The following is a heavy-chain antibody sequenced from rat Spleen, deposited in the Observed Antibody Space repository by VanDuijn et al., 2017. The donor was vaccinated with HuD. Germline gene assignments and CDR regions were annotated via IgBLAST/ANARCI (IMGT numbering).Heavy chain of an antibody. CDR3: ARGTGTAPYFDY. V-gene: IGHV2-34*01. CDR2: MYYDGDT. Sequence: QVQLKESGPGLVQPSQTLSLTCTVSGFSLNNYGVIWVRQPPGKGPEWMGRMYYDGDTAYNSAFKSRLSISRDTSKNQVFLKINSLQTEDIATYYCARGTGTAPYFDYWGQGVMVTVSS. J-gene: IGHJ2*01. D-gene: IGHD1-2*01. CDR1: GFSLNNYG.